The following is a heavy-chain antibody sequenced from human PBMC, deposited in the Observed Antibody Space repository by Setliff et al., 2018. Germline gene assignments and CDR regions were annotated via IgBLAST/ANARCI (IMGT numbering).Heavy chain of an antibody. D-gene: IGHD6-6*01. CDR2: IKHSGTT. CDR1: GGTFSDYY. V-gene: IGHV4-34*01. Sequence: SETLSLTCAASGGTFSDYYWTWIRQSPGKGLEWIGEIKHSGTTNYNPSLKSRVNISVDTSKNQYSLKLISMTAADTAVYYCARGRNIAARLLDSWGQGTLVTVSS. J-gene: IGHJ4*02. CDR3: ARGRNIAARLLDS.